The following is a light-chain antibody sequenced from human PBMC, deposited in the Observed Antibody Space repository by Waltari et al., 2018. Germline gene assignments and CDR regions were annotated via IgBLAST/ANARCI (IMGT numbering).Light chain of an antibody. CDR1: SSDVGDYNY. CDR3: CSYAGSSTFA. Sequence: QSALTQPASVSGSPGQSITISCTGTSSDVGDYNYVSWYQQHPGKAPKLMIYEVTKRASGVSKRFSGSKSGNTASLTIAGLQAEDEGDYYCCSYAGSSTFAFGGGTKLTVL. J-gene: IGLJ2*01. CDR2: EVT. V-gene: IGLV2-23*02.